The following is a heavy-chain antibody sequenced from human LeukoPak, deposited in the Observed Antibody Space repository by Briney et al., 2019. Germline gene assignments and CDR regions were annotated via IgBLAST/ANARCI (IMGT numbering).Heavy chain of an antibody. J-gene: IGHJ4*02. CDR3: AREKTYSYGFDY. V-gene: IGHV3-21*04. CDR1: GFTFSSYS. CDR2: ISSSSSYI. Sequence: GGSLRLSCAASGFTFSSYSVNWVRQAPGKGLEWVSSISSSSSYIYYADSVKGRFTISRDNAKNSLYLQMNSLRAEDTAVYYCAREKTYSYGFDYWGQGTLVTVSS. D-gene: IGHD5-18*01.